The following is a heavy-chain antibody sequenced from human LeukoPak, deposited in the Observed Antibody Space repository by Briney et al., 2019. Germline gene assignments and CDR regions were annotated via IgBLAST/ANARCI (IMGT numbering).Heavy chain of an antibody. Sequence: ASVKVSCKASGGTFSSYAISWVRQAPGQGLEWMGRIIPIFGIANYAQKFQGRVTITADKSTSTACMELSSLRSEDTAVYYCARASSSRNWFDPWGQGTLVTVSS. CDR3: ARASSSRNWFDP. D-gene: IGHD6-6*01. CDR2: IIPIFGIA. V-gene: IGHV1-69*04. J-gene: IGHJ5*02. CDR1: GGTFSSYA.